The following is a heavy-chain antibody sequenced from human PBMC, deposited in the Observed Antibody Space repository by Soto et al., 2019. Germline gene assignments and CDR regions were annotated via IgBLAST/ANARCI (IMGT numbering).Heavy chain of an antibody. Sequence: SQTLSLTCAISGDSVSSNSVFWNWFRQSPSRGLEWLGRTYYRSRWHYEYAESVKSRIIINPGTSKNQLSLQLNSVTPEDTGVYYCARLVGNSWIDYWGQGTLVTVSS. D-gene: IGHD6-13*01. J-gene: IGHJ4*02. V-gene: IGHV6-1*01. CDR2: TYYRSRWHY. CDR1: GDSVSSNSVF. CDR3: ARLVGNSWIDY.